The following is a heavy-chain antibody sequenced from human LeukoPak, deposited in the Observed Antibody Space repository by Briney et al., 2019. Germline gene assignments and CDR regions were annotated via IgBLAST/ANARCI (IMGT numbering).Heavy chain of an antibody. CDR3: ARGGSSWQSFDY. Sequence: ASETLSLTCTVSGGSISSYYWSWIRQAAGKGLQWIGRIYTSGSTDYNPSLKTRLTMSVDTSKNQFSLKLSSVTAADTAVYYCARGGSSWQSFDYWGQGTLDTVSS. V-gene: IGHV4-4*07. J-gene: IGHJ4*02. CDR1: GGSISSYY. CDR2: IYTSGST. D-gene: IGHD6-13*01.